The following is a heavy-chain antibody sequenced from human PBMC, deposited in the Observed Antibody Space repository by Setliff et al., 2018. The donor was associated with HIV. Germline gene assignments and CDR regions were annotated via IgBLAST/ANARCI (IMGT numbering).Heavy chain of an antibody. J-gene: IGHJ3*02. CDR2: INQDGSAK. D-gene: IGHD2-15*01. CDR1: GFTFSDYW. CDR3: AREVVVVDATTDAFDI. Sequence: GGSLRLSCAASGFTFSDYWMTWFRQAPGKGLEWVANINQDGSAKYYVDSVKGRFTISRDNAQNSLYLQMNSLRAEDTAVYYCAREVVVVDATTDAFDIWGQGTMVTVSS. V-gene: IGHV3-7*03.